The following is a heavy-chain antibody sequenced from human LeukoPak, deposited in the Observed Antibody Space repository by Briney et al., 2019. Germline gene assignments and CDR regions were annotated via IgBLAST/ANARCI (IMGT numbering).Heavy chain of an antibody. CDR1: GGSLSSYY. V-gene: IGHV4-59*01. J-gene: IGHJ5*02. Sequence: SETLSLTCTVSGGSLSSYYWSWIRQPPGKGLEWIGNIYYTGSTNYNPSLKSRVTISVDTSKNQLSLKVSSVTAADTAVYYCAREVEYSSSNWFDPWGQGTLVTVSS. CDR3: AREVEYSSSNWFDP. D-gene: IGHD6-6*01. CDR2: IYYTGST.